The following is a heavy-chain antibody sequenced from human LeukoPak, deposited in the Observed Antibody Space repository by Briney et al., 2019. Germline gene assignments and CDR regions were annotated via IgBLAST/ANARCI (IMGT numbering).Heavy chain of an antibody. Sequence: SETLSLTCTVSGGSISSGDYYWSWIRQPPGKGLEWIGYIHYSGSTYYNPSLKSRVTISVDTSKNQFSLKLSSVTAADTAVYYCARVFREKDYDFWSGYLVDYWGQGTLVTVSS. CDR1: GGSISSGDYY. J-gene: IGHJ4*02. CDR2: IHYSGST. D-gene: IGHD3-3*01. CDR3: ARVFREKDYDFWSGYLVDY. V-gene: IGHV4-30-4*01.